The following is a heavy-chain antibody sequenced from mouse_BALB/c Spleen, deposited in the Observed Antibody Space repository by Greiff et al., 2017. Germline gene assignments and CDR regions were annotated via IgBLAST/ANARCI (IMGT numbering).Heavy chain of an antibody. J-gene: IGHJ2*01. CDR3: ARLGRFFYFDY. CDR1: GFAFSSYD. V-gene: IGHV5-12-1*01. CDR2: ISSGGGST. D-gene: IGHD3-3*01. Sequence: EVKLVESGGGLVKPGGSLKLSCAASGFAFSSYDMSWVRQTPEKRLEWVAYISSGGGSTYYPDTVKGRFTISRDNAKNTLYLQMSSLKSEDTAMYYCARLGRFFYFDYWGQGTTLTVSS.